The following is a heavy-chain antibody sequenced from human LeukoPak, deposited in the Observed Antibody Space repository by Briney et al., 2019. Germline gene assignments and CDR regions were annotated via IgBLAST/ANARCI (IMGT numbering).Heavy chain of an antibody. CDR1: GFRFDAFT. CDR3: VKESPHWTVTPGD. CDR2: IDGGAVKT. D-gene: IGHD4-17*01. Sequence: GGSLRLSCIASGFRFDAFTLGWVRQAPGKGLEWVSGIDGGAVKTYFADSVKGRFTISRDNSKNTVHLQMNSLRAEDTGVYYCVKESPHWTVTPGDWGQGTLVIVSS. J-gene: IGHJ4*02. V-gene: IGHV3-23*01.